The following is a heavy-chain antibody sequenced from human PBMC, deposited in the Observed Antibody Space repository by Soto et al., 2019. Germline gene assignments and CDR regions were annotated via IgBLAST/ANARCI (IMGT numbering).Heavy chain of an antibody. J-gene: IGHJ4*02. CDR2: ISGSGGSP. Sequence: EVQLLESGGGLVQPGGSLRLSCAASGFTFSTYTMSWVRQAPGKGLEWVSVISGSGGSPSYAESVQGRFTTSRDNPKNTLYLQMSSLRVEDTAMYYCAKARCSTTNCYVPDYWGQGTLVTVSS. V-gene: IGHV3-23*01. CDR1: GFTFSTYT. CDR3: AKARCSTTNCYVPDY. D-gene: IGHD2-2*01.